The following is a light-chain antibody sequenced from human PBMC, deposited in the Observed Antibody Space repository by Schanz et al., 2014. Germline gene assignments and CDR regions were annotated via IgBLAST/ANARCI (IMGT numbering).Light chain of an antibody. CDR2: EAS. J-gene: IGLJ2*01. CDR3: CSYAGSINLGV. Sequence: QSALTQPASVSGSPGQSITISCTGTSSDVGSYNLVSWYQQHPGKAPKLMIYEASKRPSGVSTRFSGSKSGNTASLTISGLQAEDEADYYCCSYAGSINLGVFGGGTKLTVL. CDR1: SSDVGSYNL. V-gene: IGLV2-23*01.